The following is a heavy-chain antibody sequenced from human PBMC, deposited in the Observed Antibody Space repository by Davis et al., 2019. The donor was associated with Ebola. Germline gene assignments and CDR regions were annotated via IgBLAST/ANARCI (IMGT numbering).Heavy chain of an antibody. J-gene: IGHJ4*02. CDR1: GFTFSSYW. D-gene: IGHD6-19*01. V-gene: IGHV3-7*03. Sequence: GESLKISCAASGFTFSSYWMSWVRQAPGKGLEWVANIKQDGSEKYYVDSVKGRFTISRDNAKNSLYLQMNSLRAEDTAVYYCARDYSSGWPFDYWGQGTLVTVSS. CDR3: ARDYSSGWPFDY. CDR2: IKQDGSEK.